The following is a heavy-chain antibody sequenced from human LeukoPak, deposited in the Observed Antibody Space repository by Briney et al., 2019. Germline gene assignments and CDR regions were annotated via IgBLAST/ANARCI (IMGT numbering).Heavy chain of an antibody. J-gene: IGHJ4*02. D-gene: IGHD3-10*02. CDR3: ARGDLRPVFNYFDL. CDR1: DGSFIGYY. CDR2: VSHSGST. V-gene: IGHV4-34*01. Sequence: SETLSLTCAVYDGSFIGYYWNWIRQTPGKGLEWIGEVSHSGSTNYNPSFKTRVTISVDTSKTLFSLKLTSVTAADAAVYFCARGDLRPVFNYFDLWGQGTLVIVSS.